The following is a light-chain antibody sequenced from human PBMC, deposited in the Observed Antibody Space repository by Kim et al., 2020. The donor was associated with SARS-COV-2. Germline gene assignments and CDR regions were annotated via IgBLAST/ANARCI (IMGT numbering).Light chain of an antibody. CDR1: QSISSS. CDR3: QQYATFSQT. Sequence: DIQMTQSPSTLSASVGDRVTITCRASQSISSSLAWYQHKVGKAPKLLIFKTSTLESGVPSRFSGSGSGTEFTLTISSLQPDDFASYYCQQYATFSQTFGQGTKVEIK. J-gene: IGKJ1*01. CDR2: KTS. V-gene: IGKV1-5*03.